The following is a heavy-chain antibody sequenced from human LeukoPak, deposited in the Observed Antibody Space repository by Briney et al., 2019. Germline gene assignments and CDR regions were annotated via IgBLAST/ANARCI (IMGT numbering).Heavy chain of an antibody. CDR3: ARRCFYYYDSSGQFGPFDY. CDR1: GGSITSNNYY. J-gene: IGHJ4*02. D-gene: IGHD3-22*01. V-gene: IGHV4-39*01. Sequence: KPSETLSLTCSVSGGSITSNNYYWAWIRQPPGKGLEWIGSMYFSGSPNYNPSLKSRVTISVDTSKNQFSLKLSSVTAADTAVYYCARRCFYYYDSSGQFGPFDYWGQGTLVTVSS. CDR2: MYFSGSP.